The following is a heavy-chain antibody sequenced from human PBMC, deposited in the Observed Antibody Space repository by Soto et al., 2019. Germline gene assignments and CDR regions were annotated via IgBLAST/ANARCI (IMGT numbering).Heavy chain of an antibody. V-gene: IGHV1-69*13. CDR3: ARDPAYCGGDCYGARVNP. J-gene: IGHJ5*02. D-gene: IGHD2-21*02. CDR1: GGTFSSYA. Sequence: ASVKVSCKASGGTFSSYAISWVRQAPGQGLEWMGGIIPIFGTANYAQKFQGRVTITADESTSTAYMELSSLRSEDTAVYYCARDPAYCGGDCYGARVNPWGQGTLVTVSS. CDR2: IIPIFGTA.